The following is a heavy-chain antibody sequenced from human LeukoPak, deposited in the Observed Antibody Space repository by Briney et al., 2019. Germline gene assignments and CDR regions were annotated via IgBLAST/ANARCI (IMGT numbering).Heavy chain of an antibody. CDR1: GFTFSSYG. Sequence: GGSLRLSCAASGFTFSSYGMNWVRQAPGKGLEWVSYISSSSGTIYYADSVKGRFTISRDNAKNSLYLEMNSLRAEDTAVYYCAREDTEPDYGMDVWGQGTTVTVSS. V-gene: IGHV3-48*04. J-gene: IGHJ6*02. CDR2: ISSSSGTI. CDR3: AREDTEPDYGMDV. D-gene: IGHD1-14*01.